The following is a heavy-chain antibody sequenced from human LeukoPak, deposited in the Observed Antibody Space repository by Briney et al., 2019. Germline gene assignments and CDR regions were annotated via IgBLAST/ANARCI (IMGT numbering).Heavy chain of an antibody. D-gene: IGHD5-18*01. CDR1: GYTFTSYV. J-gene: IGHJ4*02. CDR3: ARGVRDTAMDVIDY. V-gene: IGHV1-18*01. Sequence: GASVNVSCKASGYTFTSYVISWVRQAAGQGLAGMGWISAYNGNTNYAHKLQGRVTMTKDTSTSTAYIELRSLKSDDTALYYCARGVRDTAMDVIDYWGQGTLVTVSS. CDR2: ISAYNGNT.